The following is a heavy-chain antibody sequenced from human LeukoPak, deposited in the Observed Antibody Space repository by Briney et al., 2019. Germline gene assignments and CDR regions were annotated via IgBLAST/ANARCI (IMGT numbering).Heavy chain of an antibody. J-gene: IGHJ5*02. V-gene: IGHV3-7*01. CDR1: GFTLNSYW. D-gene: IGHD4-17*01. CDR2: IKQDGSDK. CDR3: ARYHYGDHPFDP. Sequence: GGSLRLSCAASGFTLNSYWMSWVRQAPGKGLEWVANIKQDGSDKKYMDSVEGRFTISRDNAKNSLYLQMNSLRAEDTAVYYCARYHYGDHPFDPWGQGTLVSVSS.